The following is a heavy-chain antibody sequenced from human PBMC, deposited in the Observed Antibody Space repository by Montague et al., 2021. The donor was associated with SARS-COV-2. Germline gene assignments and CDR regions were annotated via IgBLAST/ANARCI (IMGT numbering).Heavy chain of an antibody. J-gene: IGHJ4*02. CDR1: GGSFSGYY. CDR3: AGGTKRVFTYDYDSSGYARDY. CDR2: IYNSGST. Sequence: SETLSLTCAVYGGSFSGYYWSWIRQPPGKGLEWIGEIYNSGSTKYNPSLKSRVTISVDTSKNQFSLKLSSVTAADTAVYYCAGGTKRVFTYDYDSSGYARDYWGQGTLVTVSS. V-gene: IGHV4-34*01. D-gene: IGHD3-22*01.